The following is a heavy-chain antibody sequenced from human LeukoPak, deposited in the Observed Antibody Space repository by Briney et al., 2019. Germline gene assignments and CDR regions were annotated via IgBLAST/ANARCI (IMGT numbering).Heavy chain of an antibody. D-gene: IGHD5-18*01. CDR1: GYSFISYW. V-gene: IGHV5-51*01. Sequence: GESLKISCEVSGYSFISYWIGWARQMPGRGLEWMAIIFPGSSDTRYSPSFQGQVTISSDNSINTAYLQWRDLKASDTAVYYCVRHNNYALDYWGQGTLVTVSS. CDR2: IFPGSSDT. J-gene: IGHJ4*02. CDR3: VRHNNYALDY.